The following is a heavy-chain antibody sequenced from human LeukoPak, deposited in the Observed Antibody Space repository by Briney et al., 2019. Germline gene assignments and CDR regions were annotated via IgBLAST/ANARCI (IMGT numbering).Heavy chain of an antibody. CDR2: IYYSGST. J-gene: IGHJ4*02. D-gene: IGHD3-3*01. CDR1: GGSISSYY. CDR3: AREKRDDFWSGYCDY. V-gene: IGHV4-59*01. Sequence: PSETLSLTCTVSGGSISSYYWSWIRQPPGKGLEWIGYIYYSGSTNYNPSLKSLVTISVDTSKNQFSLKLSSVTAADTAVYYCAREKRDDFWSGYCDYWGQGTLVTVSS.